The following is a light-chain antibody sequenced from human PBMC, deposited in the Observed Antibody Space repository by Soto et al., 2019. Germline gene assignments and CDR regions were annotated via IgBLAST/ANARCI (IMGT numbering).Light chain of an antibody. CDR3: QQSFTTPLT. Sequence: DIQMTQTPSSLTASVGDRVTITCRPSQNIGRFLNWHQQKPGKAPNVLINVASTLRSGVPSRFSGSGSGTDFNLTINSLQPEDFATYFCQQSFTTPLTIGGGTKVDIK. CDR2: VAS. J-gene: IGKJ4*01. V-gene: IGKV1-39*01. CDR1: QNIGRF.